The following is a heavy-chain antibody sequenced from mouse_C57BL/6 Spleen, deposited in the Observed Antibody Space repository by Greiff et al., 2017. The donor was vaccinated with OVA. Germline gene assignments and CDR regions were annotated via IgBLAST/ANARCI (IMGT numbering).Heavy chain of an antibody. J-gene: IGHJ3*01. V-gene: IGHV1-15*01. CDR1: GYTFTDYE. CDR2: IDPETGGT. D-gene: IGHD1-1*01. Sequence: QVQLQQSGAELVRPGASVTLSCKASGYTFTDYEMHWVKQTPVHGLEWIGAIDPETGGTAYNQKFKGKAILTADKSSSTAYMELRSLTSEDSAVYYCTRDITTVVATRGFAYWGQGTLVTVSA. CDR3: TRDITTVVATRGFAY.